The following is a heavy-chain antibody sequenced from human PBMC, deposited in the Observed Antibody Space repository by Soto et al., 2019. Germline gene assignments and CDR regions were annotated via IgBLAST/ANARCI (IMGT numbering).Heavy chain of an antibody. CDR3: AKARGSSTPAPGSY. CDR2: ISGSGGDT. CDR1: GFTFSTYA. D-gene: IGHD2-2*01. Sequence: SGGSLRLSCAASGFTFSTYAMSWVRQAPGKGLEWVSVISGSGGDTYYADTVKGRFTISRDNSKNTLSLQMNSLRAEDTAVYYCAKARGSSTPAPGSYWGQGIQVTVPQ. V-gene: IGHV3-23*01. J-gene: IGHJ1*01.